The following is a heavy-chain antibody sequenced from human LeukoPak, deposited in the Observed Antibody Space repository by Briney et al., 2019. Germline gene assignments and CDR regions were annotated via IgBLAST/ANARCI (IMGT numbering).Heavy chain of an antibody. CDR2: INPNSGGT. D-gene: IGHD3-3*01. CDR1: GYTFTDCY. CDR3: ARASAFEGYFDY. Sequence: ASVKVSCKASGYTFTDCYIHWVRQAPGQGLEWMGWINPNSGGTEYAQKFQGWVTMTRDTSNSTAYMELTRLRSDDTAVYYCARASAFEGYFDYWGQGTLVTVSS. J-gene: IGHJ4*02. V-gene: IGHV1-2*04.